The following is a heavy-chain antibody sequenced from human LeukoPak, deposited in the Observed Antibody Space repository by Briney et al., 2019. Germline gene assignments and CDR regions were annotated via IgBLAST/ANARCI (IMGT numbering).Heavy chain of an antibody. Sequence: SETLSLTCTVSGGSVSSGSYYWSWIRQPPGKGLEWIGEINHSGSTNYNPSLKSRVTISVDTSKNQFSLKLSSVTAADTAVYYCARSGELEDAFDIWGQGTMVTVSS. D-gene: IGHD1-1*01. CDR2: INHSGST. J-gene: IGHJ3*02. V-gene: IGHV4-61*01. CDR1: GGSVSSGSYY. CDR3: ARSGELEDAFDI.